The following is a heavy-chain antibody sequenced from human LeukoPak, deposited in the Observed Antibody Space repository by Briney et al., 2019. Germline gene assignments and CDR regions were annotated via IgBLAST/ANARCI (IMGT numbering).Heavy chain of an antibody. J-gene: IGHJ4*02. CDR3: ARVLSYYDSSGYPPFD. CDR1: GYTFTSYG. D-gene: IGHD3-22*01. CDR2: ISAYNGNT. Sequence: ASMKVSCKASGYTFTSYGISWVRQAPGQGLEWMVWISAYNGNTNYAQKLQGRVTMTTDTSTSTAYMELRSLRSDDTAVYYCARVLSYYDSSGYPPFDWGPGTLVTVSS. V-gene: IGHV1-18*01.